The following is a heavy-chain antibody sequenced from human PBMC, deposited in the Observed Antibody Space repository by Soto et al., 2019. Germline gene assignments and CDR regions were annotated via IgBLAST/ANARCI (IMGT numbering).Heavy chain of an antibody. CDR2: TYYRSKWYN. CDR3: ARVCFGRTSCQDDACDI. Sequence: PSQTLSLTCAISGDSVSSNSAAWNWIRQSPSRGLEWLGKTYYRSKWYNDYAVSVKSRITINPDTSKNQFSLQLNSVTPEDTAVYYCARVCFGRTSCQDDACDIWGQGTMGTVSS. D-gene: IGHD2-2*01. V-gene: IGHV6-1*01. CDR1: GDSVSSNSAA. J-gene: IGHJ3*02.